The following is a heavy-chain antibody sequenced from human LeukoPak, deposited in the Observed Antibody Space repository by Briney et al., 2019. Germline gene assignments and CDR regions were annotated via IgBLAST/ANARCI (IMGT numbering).Heavy chain of an antibody. D-gene: IGHD3-22*01. J-gene: IGHJ4*02. CDR2: AYYHGNTK. CDR1: GSTFSNYG. CDR3: ARGKENDSSGYYFVDFGGY. V-gene: IGHV3-30*12. Sequence: GGSLRLSCAASGSTFSNYGMHWVRQAPGKGLEWVAFAYYHGNTKYYAASVKGRFTISRDNSRNSLYIQMNSLRAEDTAVYYCARGKENDSSGYYFVDFGGYWGQGTLVTVSS.